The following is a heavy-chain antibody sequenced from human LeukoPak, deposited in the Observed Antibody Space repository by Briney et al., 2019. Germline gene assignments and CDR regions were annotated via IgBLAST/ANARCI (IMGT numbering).Heavy chain of an antibody. V-gene: IGHV4-38-2*02. D-gene: IGHD4-11*01. CDR1: GYSISSGYY. Sequence: SETLSLTCTVSGYSISSGYYWCWIRQPPGKGLEWIGSIYHSGSTFYNPSLKSRLTISVDTSKNQFSLKLNSVTAADTAVYYCARDYSYYYDFMDVWGKGTTVTVSS. CDR2: IYHSGST. J-gene: IGHJ6*03. CDR3: ARDYSYYYDFMDV.